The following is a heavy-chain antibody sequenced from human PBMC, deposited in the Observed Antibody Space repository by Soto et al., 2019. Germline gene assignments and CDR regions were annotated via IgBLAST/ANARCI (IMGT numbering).Heavy chain of an antibody. J-gene: IGHJ6*03. CDR2: IYYSGST. Sequence: QLLESGPGLVKPSETLSLTCTVSGGSISSSSYYWCWIRQPPGKGLEWIGSIYYSGSTYYNPSLKSRVTISVDTSKDQCFLQLSSVSAADTVVDYCARRGSGGGGYWMDEGGYHYFCSLYVWGKGTTGT. D-gene: IGHD2-15*01. CDR3: ARRGSGGGGYWMDEGGYHYFCSLYV. V-gene: IGHV4-39*01. CDR1: GGSISSSSYY.